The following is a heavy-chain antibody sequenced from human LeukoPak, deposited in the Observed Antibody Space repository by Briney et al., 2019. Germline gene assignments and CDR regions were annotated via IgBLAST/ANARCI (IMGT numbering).Heavy chain of an antibody. V-gene: IGHV3-53*01. D-gene: IGHD4-23*01. CDR2: IYSGGST. Sequence: PGGSLRLSCAASGFTVSSNHMSWVRQAPGKGLEWVSLIYSGGSTYYADSVKGRFTISRDNSKNTLYLQMNSLRAEDTAVYFCARDLRGNRDYWGQGTLVTVSS. CDR1: GFTVSSNH. CDR3: ARDLRGNRDY. J-gene: IGHJ4*02.